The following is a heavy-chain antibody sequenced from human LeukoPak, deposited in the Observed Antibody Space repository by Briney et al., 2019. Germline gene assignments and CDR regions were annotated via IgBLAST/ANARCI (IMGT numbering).Heavy chain of an antibody. Sequence: GGSLRLSCAASGFTFSSYAMSWVRQAPGKGLEWVSVISGSGGTTYLADSVKGRFTISRDSSKNTLFLQMNSLRADDTAVYYCAKARTSSAGDYFDYWGQGTLVTVSS. CDR1: GFTFSSYA. J-gene: IGHJ4*02. CDR3: AKARTSSAGDYFDY. V-gene: IGHV3-23*01. D-gene: IGHD2-2*01. CDR2: ISGSGGTT.